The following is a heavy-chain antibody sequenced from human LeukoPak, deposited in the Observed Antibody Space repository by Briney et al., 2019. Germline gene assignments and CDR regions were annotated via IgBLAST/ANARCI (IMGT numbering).Heavy chain of an antibody. J-gene: IGHJ4*02. D-gene: IGHD6-13*01. CDR3: ARRGASYSSSTIDY. Sequence: SETLSLTCTVSGGSISSGSYYWSWIRQPAGKGLEWIGRIYTSGSTNYNPSLKSRVTISVDTSKNQFSPKLSSVTAADTAVYYCARRGASYSSSTIDYWGQGTLVTVSS. V-gene: IGHV4-61*02. CDR2: IYTSGST. CDR1: GGSISSGSYY.